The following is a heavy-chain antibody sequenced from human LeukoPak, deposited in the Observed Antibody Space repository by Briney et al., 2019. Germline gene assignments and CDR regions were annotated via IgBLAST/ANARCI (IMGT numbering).Heavy chain of an antibody. J-gene: IGHJ4*02. CDR3: AKGSGYYDSSGYANY. Sequence: GGSLRLSCAASGFTFSSYGMHWVRQAPGKGLEWVTVIWLDGNNKYYADSVKGRFTISRDNSKNTLYLQMNSLRAEDTAVYYCAKGSGYYDSSGYANYWGQGTLVTVSS. CDR1: GFTFSSYG. CDR2: IWLDGNNK. D-gene: IGHD3-22*01. V-gene: IGHV3-33*06.